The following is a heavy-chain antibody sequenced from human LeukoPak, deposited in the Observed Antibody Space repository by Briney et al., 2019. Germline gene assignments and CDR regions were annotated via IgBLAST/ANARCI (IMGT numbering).Heavy chain of an antibody. J-gene: IGHJ5*02. Sequence: TSETLSLTCTVSGGSISSSFYYWGWIRQPPGKGLGWIGSAYYSGSTYYNPSLKTRVTISVDTSKNQFSLKLSSVTAADTAVYCCATEGRFGELGGFDPWGQGTLVTVSS. V-gene: IGHV4-39*07. CDR1: GGSISSSFYY. CDR3: ATEGRFGELGGFDP. D-gene: IGHD3-10*01. CDR2: AYYSGST.